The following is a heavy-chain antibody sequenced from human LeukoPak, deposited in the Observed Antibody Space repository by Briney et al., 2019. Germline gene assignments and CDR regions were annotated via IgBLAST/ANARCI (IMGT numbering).Heavy chain of an antibody. J-gene: IGHJ6*03. Sequence: PGGSLRLSCAASGFTFSSYWMHWVRQAPGKGLVWVSRINSDGSSTSYADSVKGRFTISRDNAKNSLYLQMNSLRAEDTALYYCARGPGGTREDYYYYMDVWGKGTTVTVSS. CDR3: ARGPGGTREDYYYYMDV. CDR1: GFTFSSYW. V-gene: IGHV3-74*01. CDR2: INSDGSST. D-gene: IGHD3-16*01.